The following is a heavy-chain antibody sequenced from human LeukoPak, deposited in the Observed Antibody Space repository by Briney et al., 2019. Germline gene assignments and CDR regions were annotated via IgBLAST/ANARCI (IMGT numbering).Heavy chain of an antibody. CDR1: GGSFSGYY. J-gene: IGHJ6*02. CDR3: ARVVFGGMDV. Sequence: SETLSLTCAVYGGSFSGYYWSWIRQPPGKGLEWIGEINHSGSTNYNPSLKSRVTISVDTSKNQFSLKLSSVTAADTAVYYCARVVFGGMDVWGQGTTVTVSS. V-gene: IGHV4-34*01. D-gene: IGHD3-16*01. CDR2: INHSGST.